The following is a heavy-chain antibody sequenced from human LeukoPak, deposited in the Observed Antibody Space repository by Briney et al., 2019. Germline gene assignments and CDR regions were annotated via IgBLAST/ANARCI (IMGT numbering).Heavy chain of an antibody. D-gene: IGHD2-8*01. V-gene: IGHV4-38-2*02. CDR2: IYHSGST. CDR3: ARAAYCTNGVCYNYYHYYYMDV. J-gene: IGHJ6*03. CDR1: GYSISSGYY. Sequence: PSETLSLTCTVSGYSISSGYYWGWIRQPPGKGLEWIGSIYHSGSTYYNPSLKSRVTISVDTSKNQFSLKLSSVTATDTAVYYCARAAYCTNGVCYNYYHYYYMDVWGKGTTVTVSS.